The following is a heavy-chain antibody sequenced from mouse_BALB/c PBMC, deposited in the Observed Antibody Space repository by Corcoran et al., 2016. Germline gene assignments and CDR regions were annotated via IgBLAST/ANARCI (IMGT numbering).Heavy chain of an antibody. V-gene: IGHV9-3-1*01. Sequence: QIQLVQSGPELKKPGETVKISCKASGYTFTNYGMNWVKQAPGKGLKWMGWINTYTGEPTYADDFKGRFAFSLETSASTAYLQINNRKNEDTATYYCARGFCSGYSWFAYWGQGTLVTVSA. D-gene: IGHD3-1*01. CDR3: ARGFCSGYSWFAY. CDR2: INTYTGEP. CDR1: GYTFTNYG. J-gene: IGHJ3*01.